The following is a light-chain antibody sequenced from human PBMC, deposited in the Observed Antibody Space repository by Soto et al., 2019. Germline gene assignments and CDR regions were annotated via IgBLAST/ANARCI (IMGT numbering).Light chain of an antibody. CDR1: QTISTY. J-gene: IGKJ4*01. V-gene: IGKV1-39*01. Sequence: DIQMTQSPSSLSASVGDRITISCRASQTISTYLHWYQHKPGRAPRLLISDVSTLQSGVPGRFRGSGAQTEFTLTITSVQPEDFATYYCQQCYSIHALTFGGGTKVELK. CDR2: DVS. CDR3: QQCYSIHALT.